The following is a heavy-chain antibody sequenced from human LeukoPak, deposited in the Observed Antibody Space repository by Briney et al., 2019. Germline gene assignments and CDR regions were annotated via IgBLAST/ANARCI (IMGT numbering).Heavy chain of an antibody. V-gene: IGHV3-21*01. Sequence: PGGSLRLSCAASGFTFSSYSMNWVRQAPGKGLEWVSSISSSSSYIYYADSVKGRFTISRDNAENSLFLDMNSLRAEDTAVYYCARDSRYAFDIWGQGTIVTVSS. CDR1: GFTFSSYS. CDR2: ISSSSSYI. CDR3: ARDSRYAFDI. J-gene: IGHJ3*02.